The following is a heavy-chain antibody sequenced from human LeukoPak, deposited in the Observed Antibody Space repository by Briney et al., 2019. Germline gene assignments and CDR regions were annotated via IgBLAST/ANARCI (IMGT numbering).Heavy chain of an antibody. J-gene: IGHJ4*02. Sequence: KQSGPTLVNPTQTLTLTCTFSGFSLSTRGVGVGWIRQPPGKALEWLALIYWDDDKRYSPSLKSRLTITKDTSKNQVVLTMTNMDPVDTATYYCAHRQRDTRIAVGYYFDYWGQGTLVTVSS. CDR3: AHRQRDTRIAVGYYFDY. D-gene: IGHD6-19*01. V-gene: IGHV2-5*02. CDR1: GFSLSTRGVG. CDR2: IYWDDDK.